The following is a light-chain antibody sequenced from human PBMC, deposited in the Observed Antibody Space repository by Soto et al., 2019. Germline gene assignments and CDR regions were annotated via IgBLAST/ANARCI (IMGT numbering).Light chain of an antibody. J-gene: IGKJ1*01. V-gene: IGKV3-15*01. CDR1: ENIDNN. Sequence: DIVMTQSPATLSVSPGDRATLSCRASENIDNNLAWYQQKPGQSPTLLIYGASTRTSGLPARFSGSGSGAAFNLTISSLQSEDFAVYYCQQYDKWPGTFGQGTKVDIK. CDR3: QQYDKWPGT. CDR2: GAS.